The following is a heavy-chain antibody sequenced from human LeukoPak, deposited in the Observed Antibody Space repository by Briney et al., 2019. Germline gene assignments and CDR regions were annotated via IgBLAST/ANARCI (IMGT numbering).Heavy chain of an antibody. J-gene: IGHJ4*02. CDR1: GGSISSSSYH. Sequence: SETLSLTCSVSGGSISSSSYHWGWIRQAPGKGLEWIGSIYFLGNTHYNPSLTSRVTISVDTSKNKFSLRLSSVTAADTAVYFCARQRGYSYYFDYWGQGTLVPVFS. V-gene: IGHV4-39*01. CDR2: IYFLGNT. CDR3: ARQRGYSYYFDY. D-gene: IGHD4-23*01.